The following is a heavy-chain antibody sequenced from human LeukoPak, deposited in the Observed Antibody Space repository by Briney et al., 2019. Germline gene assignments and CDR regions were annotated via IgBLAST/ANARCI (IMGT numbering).Heavy chain of an antibody. V-gene: IGHV4-39*07. D-gene: IGHD3-3*01. CDR2: MYYSGNT. Sequence: SETLSLTCSVAGAPIRSGGYYWGWIRQPPGKGLEWVGGMYYSGNTYYNPSLKSRVTISVDTSKNQFSLKLSSVTAADTAVYYCARGLRISWAFDYWGQGTLVTVSS. J-gene: IGHJ4*02. CDR3: ARGLRISWAFDY. CDR1: GAPIRSGGYY.